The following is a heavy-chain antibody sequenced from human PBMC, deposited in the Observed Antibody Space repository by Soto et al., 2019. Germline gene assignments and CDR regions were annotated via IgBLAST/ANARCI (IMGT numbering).Heavy chain of an antibody. CDR3: AREVLGEVRSYGHFDY. CDR2: FIPIFGTA. V-gene: IGHV1-69*12. D-gene: IGHD5-18*01. CDR1: GGTFSSYA. Sequence: QVQLVQSGAEVKKPGSSVKVSCKASGGTFSSYAISWVRQAPGQGLEWMGGFIPIFGTANYAQKFQGRVTITADESTSTAYMELSSLRSDDTAVYYCAREVLGEVRSYGHFDYWGQGTLVTVSS. J-gene: IGHJ4*02.